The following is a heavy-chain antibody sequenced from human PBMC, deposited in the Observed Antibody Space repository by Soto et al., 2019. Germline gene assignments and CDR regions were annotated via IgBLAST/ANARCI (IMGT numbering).Heavy chain of an antibody. Sequence: SETLSLTCTVSGGSISSYYWSWIRQPPGKGLEWIGYIYYSGSTNYNPSLKSRVTISVDTSKNQFSLKLSSVTAADTAVYYCARYSGYGRSDFDYWGQGTLVTVSS. V-gene: IGHV4-59*01. CDR3: ARYSGYGRSDFDY. CDR2: IYYSGST. CDR1: GGSISSYY. D-gene: IGHD5-12*01. J-gene: IGHJ4*02.